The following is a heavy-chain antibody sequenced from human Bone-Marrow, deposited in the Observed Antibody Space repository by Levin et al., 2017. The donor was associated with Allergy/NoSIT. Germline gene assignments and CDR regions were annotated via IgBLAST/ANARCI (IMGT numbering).Heavy chain of an antibody. Sequence: SETLSLTCTVSGGSINSYYWNWIRQPPGKGLEWIGYIYYSGSTNYNPSLKSRVTISVDTSKTQFSLRLSSVTAADTAVYFCARESWGYSGYDGYYNGMDVWGQGTTVTVSS. D-gene: IGHD5-12*01. CDR3: ARESWGYSGYDGYYNGMDV. CDR1: GGSINSYY. CDR2: IYYSGST. V-gene: IGHV4-59*01. J-gene: IGHJ6*02.